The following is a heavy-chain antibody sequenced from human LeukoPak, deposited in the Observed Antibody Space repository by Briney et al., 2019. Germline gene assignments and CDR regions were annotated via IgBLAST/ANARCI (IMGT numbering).Heavy chain of an antibody. CDR2: IYYSGST. J-gene: IGHJ4*02. CDR3: ARRESTIGFDY. D-gene: IGHD2/OR15-2a*01. V-gene: IGHV4-59*05. CDR1: DDSITIHY. Sequence: PSETLSLTCSVSDDSITIHYWTWIRQPPGKGLEWIGSIYYSGSTYYNPSLKSRATISVDTSKNQFSLKLSSVTAADTAVYYCARRESTIGFDYWGQGTLVTVSS.